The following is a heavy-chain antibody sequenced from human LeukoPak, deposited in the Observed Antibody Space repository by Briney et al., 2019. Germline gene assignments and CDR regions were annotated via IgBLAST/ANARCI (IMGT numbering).Heavy chain of an antibody. V-gene: IGHV4-38-2*02. CDR3: ARDPRWLTPDCTSTSCYENYFDP. J-gene: IGHJ5*02. CDR2: ICHSGSA. CDR1: GYSISSGYQ. Sequence: SETLSLTCAVSGYSISSGYQWAWIRQPPGKGLEWIGSICHSGSAHYNPSLKSRVTISVDTSNNQFSLKLSSVTAADTAVYYCARDPRWLTPDCTSTSCYENYFDPWGQGTLVTVSS. D-gene: IGHD2-2*01.